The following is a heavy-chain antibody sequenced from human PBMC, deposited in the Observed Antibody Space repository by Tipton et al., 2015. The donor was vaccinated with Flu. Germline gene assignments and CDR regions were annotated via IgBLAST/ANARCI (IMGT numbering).Heavy chain of an antibody. CDR1: GGSISSSSYY. CDR3: ARRVVVPAAIYFDY. CDR2: IYYSGST. D-gene: IGHD2-2*01. V-gene: IGHV4-39*07. J-gene: IGHJ4*02. Sequence: TLSLTCTVSGGSISSSSYYWGWIRQPPGKGLEWIASIYYSGSTYYNPSLKSRVTISVDTSKNQFSLKLSSVTAADTAVYYCARRVVVPAAIYFDYWGQGTLVTVSS.